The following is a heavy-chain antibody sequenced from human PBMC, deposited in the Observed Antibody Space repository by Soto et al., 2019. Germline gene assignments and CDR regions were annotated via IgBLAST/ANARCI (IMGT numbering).Heavy chain of an antibody. J-gene: IGHJ4*02. D-gene: IGHD3-22*01. CDR2: ISGSGGST. Sequence: GGSLRLSCAASGFTFSSYAMSWVRQAPGRGLEWVSAISGSGGSTYYADSVKGRFTISRDNSKNTLYLQMNSLRAEDTAVYYCAKDLARITMIVVAPLWGQGTLVTVSS. CDR1: GFTFSSYA. V-gene: IGHV3-23*01. CDR3: AKDLARITMIVVAPL.